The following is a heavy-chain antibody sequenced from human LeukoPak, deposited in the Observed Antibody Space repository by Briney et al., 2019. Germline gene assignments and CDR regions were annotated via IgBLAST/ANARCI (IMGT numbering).Heavy chain of an antibody. D-gene: IGHD1-26*01. V-gene: IGHV1-8*01. Sequence: ASVKVSCKASGYTFTSYDIKWVGQATGQGMEWMGWMNPNSGNAGYAQTFQGRVTMTSNTSISTAYMELSSLRSEDTALYYCARGLVGSDAFDIWGQGTMVTVSS. CDR2: MNPNSGNA. CDR1: GYTFTSYD. CDR3: ARGLVGSDAFDI. J-gene: IGHJ3*02.